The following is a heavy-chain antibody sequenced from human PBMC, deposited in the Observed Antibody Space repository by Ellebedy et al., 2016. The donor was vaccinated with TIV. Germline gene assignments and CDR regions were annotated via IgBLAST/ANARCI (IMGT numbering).Heavy chain of an antibody. CDR3: TRDSGWEHDY. CDR1: GGSISSHY. D-gene: IGHD4-23*01. CDR2: ISYSGST. Sequence: MPSETLSLTCTVSGGSISSHYWSLIRQPPGKGLEWIGYISYSGSTNYNPSLKSRVTISVDTSKNQFSLKLSSVTAADTAVYYCTRDSGWEHDYWGQGTLVTVSS. J-gene: IGHJ4*02. V-gene: IGHV4-59*11.